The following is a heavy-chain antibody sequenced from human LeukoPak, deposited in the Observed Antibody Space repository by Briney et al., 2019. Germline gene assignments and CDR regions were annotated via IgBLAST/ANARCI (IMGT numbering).Heavy chain of an antibody. CDR3: AREARTYGYSSSFSFDY. J-gene: IGHJ4*02. CDR1: GFTFSSYA. CDR2: ISYDGSNK. V-gene: IGHV3-30-3*01. Sequence: GGSLRLSCAASGFTFSSYAMHWVRQAPGKGLEWVAVISYDGSNKYYADSVKGRFTISRDNSKNTLYLQMNSLRAEDTAVYYCAREARTYGYSSSFSFDYWGQGTLVTVSS. D-gene: IGHD6-13*01.